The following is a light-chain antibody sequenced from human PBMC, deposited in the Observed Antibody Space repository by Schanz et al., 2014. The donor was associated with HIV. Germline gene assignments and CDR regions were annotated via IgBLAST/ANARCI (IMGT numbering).Light chain of an antibody. CDR3: AAWDDRLNGPM. Sequence: QSELTQPPSVSGAPGQRVTISCTGGSSNIGSPYDVHWYRQFPGSAPQLLIFGSTNRPSGVPDRFSGSKSGTAASLAITGLQIEDEADYHCAAWDDRLNGPMFGGGTKLTVL. CDR1: SSNIGSPYD. CDR2: GST. V-gene: IGLV1-40*01. J-gene: IGLJ3*02.